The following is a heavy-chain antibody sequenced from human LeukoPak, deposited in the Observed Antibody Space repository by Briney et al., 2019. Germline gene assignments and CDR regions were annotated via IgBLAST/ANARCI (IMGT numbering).Heavy chain of an antibody. Sequence: GGSLRLSCAASGFTFNIYAMSWVRQAPGKGLEWVSAISGSGGSTYYADSVKGRFTISRDNSKNTLYLQMNRLRAEDTAVYYCAKDPRIAAADYWGQGTLVTVSS. CDR1: GFTFNIYA. J-gene: IGHJ4*02. V-gene: IGHV3-23*01. D-gene: IGHD6-13*01. CDR2: ISGSGGST. CDR3: AKDPRIAAADY.